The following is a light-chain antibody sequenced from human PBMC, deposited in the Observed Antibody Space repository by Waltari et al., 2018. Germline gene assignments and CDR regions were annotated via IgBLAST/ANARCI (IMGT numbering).Light chain of an antibody. CDR1: ALPKEY. Sequence: SSELPQPPSVSVSPGPPARIPCHGDALPKEYVYWYQQKPGQAPVLVIYKDIERPSGIPERFSASTSGTTVTLTISGVQAEDEADYYCQSADISGTEVFGGGTKLTVL. CDR3: QSADISGTEV. V-gene: IGLV3-25*03. CDR2: KDI. J-gene: IGLJ3*02.